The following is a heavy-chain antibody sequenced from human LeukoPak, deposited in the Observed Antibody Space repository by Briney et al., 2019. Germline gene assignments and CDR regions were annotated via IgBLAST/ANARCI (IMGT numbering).Heavy chain of an antibody. J-gene: IGHJ4*02. V-gene: IGHV3-7*01. Sequence: GPLRLSCAASGFTFSSYWMSWVRQAPGKGLEWVANIKQDGSEKYYVDSVKGRFTISRDNAKNSLYLQMNSLRAEDTAVYYCARENSVLMVYAYFDYWGQGTLVTVSS. CDR1: GFTFSSYW. CDR3: ARENSVLMVYAYFDY. CDR2: IKQDGSEK. D-gene: IGHD2-8*01.